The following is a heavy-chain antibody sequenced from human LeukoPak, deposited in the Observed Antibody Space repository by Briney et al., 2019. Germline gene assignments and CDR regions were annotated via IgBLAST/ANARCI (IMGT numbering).Heavy chain of an antibody. CDR2: ITTKSNGGTA. V-gene: IGHV3-49*04. Sequence: PGRSLRLSCTASGFTLGDYLVTWVRQAPGKGLEWVGFITTKSNGGTAEYAASVKGRFTISRDDSNSIAYLQMNSLKTEDTAVYYCTREGRGSYRGCWGQGTLVTVSS. CDR3: TREGRGSYRGC. CDR1: GFTLGDYL. D-gene: IGHD1-26*01. J-gene: IGHJ4*02.